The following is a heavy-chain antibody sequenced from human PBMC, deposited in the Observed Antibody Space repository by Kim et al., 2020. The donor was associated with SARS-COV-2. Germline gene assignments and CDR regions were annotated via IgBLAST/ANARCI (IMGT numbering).Heavy chain of an antibody. Sequence: GGSLRLSCAASGFTFSSYGMHWVRQAPGKGLEWVAVISYDGSNKYYADSVKGRFTISRDNSKNTLYLQMNSLRAEDTAVYYCAKDFGSSWTPDYWGQGTL. D-gene: IGHD6-13*01. CDR3: AKDFGSSWTPDY. V-gene: IGHV3-30*18. CDR1: GFTFSSYG. CDR2: ISYDGSNK. J-gene: IGHJ4*02.